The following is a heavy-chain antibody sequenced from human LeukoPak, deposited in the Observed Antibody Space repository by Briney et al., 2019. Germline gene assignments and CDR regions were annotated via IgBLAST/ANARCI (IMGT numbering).Heavy chain of an antibody. CDR2: ISHDGSNN. V-gene: IGHV3-30*03. CDR1: GFTFSNYG. Sequence: GRSLRLPCAASGFTFSNYGMHWVRQAPGKGLEWVVVISHDGSNNNYADSVKGRFTISRDNSKNTLYLQMNSLRPEDTAVYYCTRGSYGDYEYWGQGTLVTVSS. D-gene: IGHD4-17*01. CDR3: TRGSYGDYEY. J-gene: IGHJ4*02.